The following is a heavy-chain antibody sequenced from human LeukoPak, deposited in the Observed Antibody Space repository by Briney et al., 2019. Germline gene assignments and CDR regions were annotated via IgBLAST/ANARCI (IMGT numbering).Heavy chain of an antibody. D-gene: IGHD3-16*01. V-gene: IGHV4-4*07. J-gene: IGHJ6*03. CDR1: GGSISGYY. CDR2: IYTSGST. CDR3: ARGVTLTANYYYMDV. Sequence: PSETLSLSCTVSGGSISGYYWSWIRQPAGKGLEWIGRIYTSGSTNYNPSLKSRVTMSVDTSKNQFSLKLSSVTAADTAVYYCARGVTLTANYYYMDVWGKGTTVTVSS.